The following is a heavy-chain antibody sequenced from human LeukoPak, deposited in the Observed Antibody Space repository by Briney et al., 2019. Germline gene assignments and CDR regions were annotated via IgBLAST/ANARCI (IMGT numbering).Heavy chain of an antibody. D-gene: IGHD1-26*01. Sequence: GGSLRLSCAPSGFTFSSYSMNWVRQAPGKGLEWVSFIDTTSSTMYYADSVKGRFSISRDNAMNSLFLQMNSLRVEDTAVYYCVRDRIGGSLDYWGQGTLVTVSS. CDR2: IDTTSSTM. CDR3: VRDRIGGSLDY. CDR1: GFTFSSYS. V-gene: IGHV3-48*01. J-gene: IGHJ4*02.